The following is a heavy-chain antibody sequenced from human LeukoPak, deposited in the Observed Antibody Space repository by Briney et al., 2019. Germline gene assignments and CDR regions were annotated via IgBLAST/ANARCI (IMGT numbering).Heavy chain of an antibody. CDR1: GGSFSGYH. CDR2: INHSGST. D-gene: IGHD6-19*01. V-gene: IGHV4-34*01. J-gene: IGHJ4*02. Sequence: PSETLSLTCAVYGGSFSGYHWSWIGQPPGKGLEWIGEINHSGSTNYNPSLKSRVTISVDTSKNQFSLKLSSVTAADTAVYYCARGRIAVAGSYFDYWGQGTLVTVSS. CDR3: ARGRIAVAGSYFDY.